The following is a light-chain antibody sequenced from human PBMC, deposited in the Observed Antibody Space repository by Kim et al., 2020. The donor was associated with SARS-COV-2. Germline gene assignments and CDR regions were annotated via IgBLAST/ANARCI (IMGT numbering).Light chain of an antibody. Sequence: QSITISCTGTSSDVGSYNYVSWYQQHPGKAPKLMIYDVTKRPSGVSNRFSGFKSGNTASLTISGLQAEDEADYYCSSYTSSSTVVFGGGTKLTVL. J-gene: IGLJ2*01. V-gene: IGLV2-14*04. CDR3: SSYTSSSTVV. CDR1: SSDVGSYNY. CDR2: DVT.